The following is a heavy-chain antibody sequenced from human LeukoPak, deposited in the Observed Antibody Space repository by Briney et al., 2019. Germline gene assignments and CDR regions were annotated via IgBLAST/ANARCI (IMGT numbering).Heavy chain of an antibody. CDR1: GFTFSSYA. V-gene: IGHV3-30-3*01. D-gene: IGHD3-3*01. CDR3: ARDRDFWSGYPKYYFDY. Sequence: PGGSLRLSCAASGFTFSSYAMHWVRQAPGKGLEGVAVISYDGSNKYYADSVKGRFTISRDNSKNTLYLQMNSLRAEDTAVYYCARDRDFWSGYPKYYFDYWGQGTLVTVSS. CDR2: ISYDGSNK. J-gene: IGHJ4*02.